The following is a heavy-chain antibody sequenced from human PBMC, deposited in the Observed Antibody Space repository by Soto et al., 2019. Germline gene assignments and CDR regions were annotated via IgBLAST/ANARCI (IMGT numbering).Heavy chain of an antibody. CDR1: GYSFTSYW. Sequence: GESLKIPCKGSGYSFTSYWIRRVRQMNGKGLEWMGIIYPGDSDTRYSPSFQGQVTISADKSISTAYLQWSSLKASDTAMYFCARLAGTGNYYYYGMDVWGQGTTVTVSS. V-gene: IGHV5-51*01. J-gene: IGHJ6*02. D-gene: IGHD6-19*01. CDR3: ARLAGTGNYYYYGMDV. CDR2: IYPGDSDT.